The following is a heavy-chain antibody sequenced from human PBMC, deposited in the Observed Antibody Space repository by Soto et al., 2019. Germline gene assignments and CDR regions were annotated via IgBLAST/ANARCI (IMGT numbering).Heavy chain of an antibody. V-gene: IGHV1-18*04. CDR2: ISAYNGNT. J-gene: IGHJ6*02. CDR3: ARGGLYSSSWYLTYYYYGMDV. Sequence: ASVKVSCKASGYTFTSYGISWVRQAPGQGLEWMGWISAYNGNTSYAQKLQGRVTMTTDTSTSTAYMELRSLRSDDTAVYYCARGGLYSSSWYLTYYYYGMDVWGQGTTVTVSS. D-gene: IGHD6-13*01. CDR1: GYTFTSYG.